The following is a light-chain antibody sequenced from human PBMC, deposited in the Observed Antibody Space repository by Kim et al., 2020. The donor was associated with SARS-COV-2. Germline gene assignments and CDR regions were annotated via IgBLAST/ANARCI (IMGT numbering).Light chain of an antibody. CDR3: CSYARGESLV. J-gene: IGLJ2*01. CDR1: SRDVGSYNL. Sequence: QSALTQPASVSGSPGQSITISCTGTSRDVGSYNLLSWYQQYPGRVPKLIIYEVNKRPSGLSYRFSGSKSGNTASLTISGLQAEDDAIYYCCSYARGESLVFGGGTQLTVL. CDR2: EVN. V-gene: IGLV2-23*02.